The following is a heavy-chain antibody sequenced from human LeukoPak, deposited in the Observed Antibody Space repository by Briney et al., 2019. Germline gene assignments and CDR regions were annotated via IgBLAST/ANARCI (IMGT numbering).Heavy chain of an antibody. J-gene: IGHJ6*02. D-gene: IGHD2-21*02. CDR2: INPNSGGT. V-gene: IGHV1-2*02. Sequence: ASVKVSCKASGYTFTGYPMHWVRQAPGQGLEWMGWINPNSGGTNYAQKFQGRVTMTRDTSISTVYMELSSLRSEDTAVYYCARDIMVMTYYYYYGMDVWGQGTTVTVPS. CDR3: ARDIMVMTYYYYYGMDV. CDR1: GYTFTGYP.